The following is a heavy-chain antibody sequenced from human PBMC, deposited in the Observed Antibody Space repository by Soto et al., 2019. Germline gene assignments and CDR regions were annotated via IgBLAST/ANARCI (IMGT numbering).Heavy chain of an antibody. CDR1: GGSISSGDYY. D-gene: IGHD5-18*01. Sequence: SETLSLTCTVSGGSISSGDYYWSWIRQPPGKGLEWIGYIYYSGSTYYNPSLKSRVTISVDTSKNQFSLKLSSVTAADTAVYYCASTPGGYSYGTLYYFDYWGQGTLVTVSS. V-gene: IGHV4-30-4*01. CDR2: IYYSGST. J-gene: IGHJ4*02. CDR3: ASTPGGYSYGTLYYFDY.